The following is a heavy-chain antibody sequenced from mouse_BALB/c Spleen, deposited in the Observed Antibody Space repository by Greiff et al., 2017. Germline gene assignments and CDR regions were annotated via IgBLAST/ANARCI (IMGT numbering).Heavy chain of an antibody. V-gene: IGHV1-67*01. CDR2: ISTYYGNT. CDR3: ARSDDARHYAMDY. J-gene: IGHJ4*01. D-gene: IGHD2-3*01. CDR1: GYTFTDYA. Sequence: VQLQQSGPELVRPGVSVKISCKGSGYTFTDYAMHWVKQSHAKSLEWIGVISTYYGNTNYNQKFKGKATMTVDKSSSTAYMELARLTSEDSAIYYCARSDDARHYAMDYWGQGTSVTVSS.